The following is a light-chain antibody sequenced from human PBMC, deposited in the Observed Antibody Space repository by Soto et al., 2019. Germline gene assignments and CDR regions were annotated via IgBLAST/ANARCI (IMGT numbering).Light chain of an antibody. CDR2: DAS. V-gene: IGKV3-15*01. Sequence: EIVLTQSPATLSVSPGERATVPCRASQNVGSNLAWYQLKPGQAPRLLIYDASTRATGIPARFSGSGSGTDFTHTISNLQSEDIAVYYCQQYHHWPLTFGGGTKVEI. CDR3: QQYHHWPLT. CDR1: QNVGSN. J-gene: IGKJ4*01.